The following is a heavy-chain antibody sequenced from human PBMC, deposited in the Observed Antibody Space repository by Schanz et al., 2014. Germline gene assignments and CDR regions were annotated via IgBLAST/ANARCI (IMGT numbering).Heavy chain of an antibody. V-gene: IGHV1-69*04. J-gene: IGHJ3*02. CDR2: IIPILGME. CDR3: ARDIQYHYDTSGPVGAFDI. CDR1: GDTFRSYT. D-gene: IGHD3-22*01. Sequence: QVHLVQSGAEVKKPGSSVKVSCKASGDTFRSYTINWVRHAPGQGLEWMGKIIPILGMENYAQKFQGRVTITADISTSTAYMDLSSLRSDDTAVYYCARDIQYHYDTSGPVGAFDIWGQGTVVTVSS.